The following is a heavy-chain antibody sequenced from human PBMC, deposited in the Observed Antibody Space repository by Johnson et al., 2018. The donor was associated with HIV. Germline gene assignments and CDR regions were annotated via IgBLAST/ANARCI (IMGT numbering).Heavy chain of an antibody. CDR2: IRSSGSTI. CDR1: GFTFSHYY. CDR3: ARDPPVTTTHNAFDI. V-gene: IGHV3-11*04. D-gene: IGHD4-17*01. J-gene: IGHJ3*02. Sequence: QMLLVESGGGLVKPGGSLRLSCAASGFTFSHYYMSWIRQAPVTGLEWVSYIRSSGSTIYYADSVKGRFTISRANAKNSLYLQMNSLRAEDTAVYYCARDPPVTTTHNAFDIWGQGTMVTVSS.